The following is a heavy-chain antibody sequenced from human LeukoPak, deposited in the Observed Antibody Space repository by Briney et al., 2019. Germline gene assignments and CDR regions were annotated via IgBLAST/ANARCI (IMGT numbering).Heavy chain of an antibody. CDR2: ISTYTGKT. Sequence: ASEKVSCKASGYTFTSYGISWVRQAPGQGLEWVGWISTYTGKTNYAQNFQDRVTMTTDTSTATVYMELRSLTSDDTAVYYCARVMVILPAAQNWFDPWGQGTLVTVSS. CDR1: GYTFTSYG. J-gene: IGHJ5*02. D-gene: IGHD2-2*01. V-gene: IGHV1-18*01. CDR3: ARVMVILPAAQNWFDP.